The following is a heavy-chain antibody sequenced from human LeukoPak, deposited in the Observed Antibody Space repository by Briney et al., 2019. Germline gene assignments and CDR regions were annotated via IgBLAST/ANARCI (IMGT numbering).Heavy chain of an antibody. CDR3: ARGASSWLYYFDY. V-gene: IGHV3-23*01. J-gene: IGHJ4*02. CDR2: MSGSGGTT. CDR1: GFTFSSYD. Sequence: GGSLRLSCAASGFTFSSYDMTWVRQAPGKGLEWASAMSGSGGTTYYADSVQGRFTISRDNSKYMLYLQMNSLRAEDTAVYYCARGASSWLYYFDYWGQGTLVTVSS. D-gene: IGHD6-13*01.